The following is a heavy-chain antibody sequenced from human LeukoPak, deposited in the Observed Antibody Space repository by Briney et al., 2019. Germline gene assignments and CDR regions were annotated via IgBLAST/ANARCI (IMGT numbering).Heavy chain of an antibody. Sequence: ASVKVSCKASGYTFTNYGINWVRQAPGQGLEWMGWISTFNGNPNYAQDLQGRVTMTTDTATSTAYMELRTLTSDDTAVYYCARMMSIPVAGHRPLFDYWGQGTLVTVSS. CDR1: GYTFTNYG. J-gene: IGHJ4*02. CDR2: ISTFNGNP. V-gene: IGHV1-18*01. CDR3: ARMMSIPVAGHRPLFDY. D-gene: IGHD6-19*01.